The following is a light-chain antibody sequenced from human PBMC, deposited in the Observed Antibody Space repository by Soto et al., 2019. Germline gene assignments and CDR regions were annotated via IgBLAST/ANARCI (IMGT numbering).Light chain of an antibody. J-gene: IGLJ1*01. Sequence: QSDLTQPASVXGSPGQSSTISCTGTSSDVGSYNLVSWYQQHPGKAPKLMIYDGSKRPSGVSNRFSASKSGNTASLKISGLKAEDEADYYCCSSAGSSIHYVFATRTKVPVL. V-gene: IGLV2-23*01. CDR3: CSSAGSSIHYV. CDR2: DGS. CDR1: SSDVGSYNL.